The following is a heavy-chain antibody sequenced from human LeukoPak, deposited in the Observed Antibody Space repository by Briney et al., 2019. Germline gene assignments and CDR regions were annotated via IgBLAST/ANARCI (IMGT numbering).Heavy chain of an antibody. D-gene: IGHD3-3*01. J-gene: IGHJ6*03. CDR2: INPSGGST. CDR1: GNTVTSYY. Sequence: APRKLSCKTSGNTVTSYYMHWVRQAPGPGLELIAPINPSGGSTSYAQKFQGRVTMTRDMSTSTVYMELSSLRSEDTAVYYCASGDFWSGNYMDVWGKGTTVTVSS. CDR3: ASGDFWSGNYMDV. V-gene: IGHV1-46*01.